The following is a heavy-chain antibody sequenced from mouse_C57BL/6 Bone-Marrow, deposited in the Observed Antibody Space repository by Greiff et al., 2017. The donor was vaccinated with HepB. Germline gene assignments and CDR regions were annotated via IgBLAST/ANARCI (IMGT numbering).Heavy chain of an antibody. CDR3: ARRVTTYPYYAMDY. J-gene: IGHJ4*01. Sequence: QVQLQQSGPELVKPGASVKISCKASGYAFSSSWMNWVKQRPGKGLEWIGRIYPGDGDTNYNGKFKGKATLTADKSSSTAYMQLSSLTSGDSAVYFCARRVTTYPYYAMDYWGQGTSVTVSS. V-gene: IGHV1-82*01. CDR1: GYAFSSSW. CDR2: IYPGDGDT. D-gene: IGHD2-1*01.